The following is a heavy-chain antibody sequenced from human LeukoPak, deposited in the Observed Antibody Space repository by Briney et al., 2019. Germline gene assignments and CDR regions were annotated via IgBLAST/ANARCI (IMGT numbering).Heavy chain of an antibody. CDR1: GGSFSGYY. Sequence: LSLTCAVYGGSFSGYYWSWIRRAPGKGLEWVSYISSSGSTIYYADSVKGRFTISRDNAKNSLYLQMNSLRAEDTAVYYCASAPDYYDSSGYYPNWFDPWGQGTLVTVSS. V-gene: IGHV3-11*01. CDR3: ASAPDYYDSSGYYPNWFDP. D-gene: IGHD3-22*01. J-gene: IGHJ5*02. CDR2: ISSSGSTI.